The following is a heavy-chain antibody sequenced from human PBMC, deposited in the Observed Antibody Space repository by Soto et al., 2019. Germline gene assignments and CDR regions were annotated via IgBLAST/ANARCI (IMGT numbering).Heavy chain of an antibody. J-gene: IGHJ6*02. CDR2: ISYDGSNK. CDR1: GFTFSSYA. CDR3: ARDTSSTSYYYYGMDV. V-gene: IGHV3-30-3*01. D-gene: IGHD2-2*01. Sequence: GGSLRLSCAASGFTFSSYAIHWVRQAPGKGLEWVAVISYDGSNKYYADSVKGRFTISRDNSKNTLYLQMNSLRAEDTAVYYCARDTSSTSYYYYGMDVWGQGTTVTVSS.